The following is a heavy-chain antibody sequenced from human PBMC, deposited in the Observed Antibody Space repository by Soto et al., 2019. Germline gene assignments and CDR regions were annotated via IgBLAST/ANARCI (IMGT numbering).Heavy chain of an antibody. V-gene: IGHV3-23*01. CDR1: GFTFSSYA. D-gene: IGHD6-13*01. CDR2: ISGSGGST. J-gene: IGHJ4*02. Sequence: PGGSLRLSCAASGFTFSSYAMSWVRQAPGKGLEWVSAISGSGGSTYYADSVKGRFTISRDNSKNTLYLQMNSLRAEDTAVYYWAKSMVIAEAPKGFDYWGQGTLVTVSS. CDR3: AKSMVIAEAPKGFDY.